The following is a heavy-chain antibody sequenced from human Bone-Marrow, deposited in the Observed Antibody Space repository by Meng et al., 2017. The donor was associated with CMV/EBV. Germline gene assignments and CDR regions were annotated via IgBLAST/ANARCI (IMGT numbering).Heavy chain of an antibody. CDR1: GFAFSSYG. D-gene: IGHD6-13*01. Sequence: GGSLRLSCAASGFAFSSYGMHWVRQAPGKGLDWVAVIYSDGGKKYYGDSLKGRFTISRDNSKNTLYLEMNSLRAEDTAVYYGAKDEGVGSSFWFDNWGQGTLVTVSS. CDR2: IYSDGGKK. V-gene: IGHV3-33*06. CDR3: AKDEGVGSSFWFDN. J-gene: IGHJ4*02.